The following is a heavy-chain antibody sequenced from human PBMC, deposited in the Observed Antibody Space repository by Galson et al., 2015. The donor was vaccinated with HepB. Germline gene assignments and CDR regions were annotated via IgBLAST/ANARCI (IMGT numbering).Heavy chain of an antibody. J-gene: IGHJ4*02. CDR2: ISAYNGNTNT. Sequence: SVKVSCKASGYTFTSYGISWVRQAPGQGLEWMGWISAYNGNTNTNYAQKFQGRVTMTTDTSTSTAYMELRSLRSDDTAVYYCARDLGDIMATIFFDYLGQGTLVTVSS. D-gene: IGHD5-12*01. CDR1: GYTFTSYG. CDR3: ARDLGDIMATIFFDY. V-gene: IGHV1-18*04.